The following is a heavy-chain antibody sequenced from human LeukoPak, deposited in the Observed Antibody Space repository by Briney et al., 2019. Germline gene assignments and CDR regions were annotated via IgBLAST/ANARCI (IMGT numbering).Heavy chain of an antibody. CDR3: ARGSGRMEGMDV. J-gene: IGHJ6*02. CDR2: INHSGST. CDR1: GGSFSGYC. D-gene: IGHD1-1*01. V-gene: IGHV4-34*01. Sequence: SETLSLTCAVYGGSFSGYCWSWIRQPPGKGLEWIGEINHSGSTNYNPSLKSRVTISADTSKNQFSLKLGSVTAADTAVYYCARGSGRMEGMDVWGQGTTVTVSS.